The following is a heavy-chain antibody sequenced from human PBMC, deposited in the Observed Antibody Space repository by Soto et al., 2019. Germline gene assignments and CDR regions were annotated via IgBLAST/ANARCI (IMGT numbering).Heavy chain of an antibody. V-gene: IGHV4-31*03. CDR3: AREVSIYGVIDI. Sequence: PSETLSLTCTVSGGSINSVGHYWTWIRQRPGKGLEWMGYIYYNGNTYYNPSLRSRLSISLDTSQDQISLTLTSVTDADSALYYCAREVSIYGVIDIWGQGTLVTVSS. J-gene: IGHJ4*01. CDR2: IYYNGNT. CDR1: GGSINSVGHY. D-gene: IGHD3-3*01.